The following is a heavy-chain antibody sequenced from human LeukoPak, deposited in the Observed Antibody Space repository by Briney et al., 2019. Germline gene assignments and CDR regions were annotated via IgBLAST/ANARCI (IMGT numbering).Heavy chain of an antibody. Sequence: GGSLRLSCAVSGFTFSGHWMFWVRQAPGKGLEWVANIKQDGSEKYYVDSVKGRFTISRDNAKNSLYLQMNSLRAEDTAVYYCARDDGHWSGYYYFDYWGQGTLVTVSS. CDR3: ARDDGHWSGYYYFDY. J-gene: IGHJ4*02. V-gene: IGHV3-7*01. CDR1: GFTFSGHW. CDR2: IKQDGSEK. D-gene: IGHD3-3*01.